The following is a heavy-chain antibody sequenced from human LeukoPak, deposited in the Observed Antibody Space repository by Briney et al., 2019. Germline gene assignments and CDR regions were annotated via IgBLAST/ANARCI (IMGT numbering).Heavy chain of an antibody. D-gene: IGHD3-10*01. V-gene: IGHV3-53*01. J-gene: IGHJ2*01. CDR2: IYSGADT. CDR1: GFSVSTNY. Sequence: GGSLTLSCAASGFSVSTNYMNWVRQAPGKGLEWVSIIYSGADTYYADSVKGRFTISRDTSKNTLFLHMNHLRVEDTAVYYCARVGDHYHWYLDLWGRGTLVSVSS. CDR3: ARVGDHYHWYLDL.